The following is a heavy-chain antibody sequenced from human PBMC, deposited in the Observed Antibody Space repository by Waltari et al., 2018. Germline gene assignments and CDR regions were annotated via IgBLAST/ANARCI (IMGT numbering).Heavy chain of an antibody. Sequence: QVQLVQSGAEVKKPGSSVKVSCKASGGTFSSYAISWVRQAPGQGLEWMVRIIPSFGAANYAQRFQGRVPITADKSTSTAYMELSSLRSEDTAVYYCARATYRVGYCSGGSCYSFDYWGQGTLVTVSS. D-gene: IGHD2-15*01. CDR1: GGTFSSYA. CDR3: ARATYRVGYCSGGSCYSFDY. J-gene: IGHJ4*02. CDR2: IIPSFGAA. V-gene: IGHV1-69*08.